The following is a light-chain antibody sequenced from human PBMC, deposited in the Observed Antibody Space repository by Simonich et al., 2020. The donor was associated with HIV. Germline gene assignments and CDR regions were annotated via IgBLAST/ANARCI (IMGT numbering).Light chain of an antibody. J-gene: IGLJ3*02. CDR1: SGSVSPSYY. CDR2: STN. CDR3: VLYMGSGISV. V-gene: IGLV8-61*01. Sequence: QTVVTQETSSSVSPGGTVTLTCAFSSGSVSPSYYPTCYHQTHVPPPRTLISSTNPRSSGVPDRFSGSILGNKAVLTITGAQADDEGDYYCVLYMGSGISVFGGGTKLTVL.